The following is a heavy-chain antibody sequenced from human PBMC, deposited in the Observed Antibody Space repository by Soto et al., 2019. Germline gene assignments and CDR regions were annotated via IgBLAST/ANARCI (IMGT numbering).Heavy chain of an antibody. Sequence: SVKVSCKALGGTFNTYGITWMRQAPGQGLEWVGGIVPVFNITTYAQKLQGRLTITADKATNTAYMELDSLTSEDTAVYFCARGRLYAPWGQGTLVTGSS. CDR2: IVPVFNIT. CDR1: GGTFNTYG. CDR3: ARGRLYAP. V-gene: IGHV1-69*10. J-gene: IGHJ5*02. D-gene: IGHD3-3*01.